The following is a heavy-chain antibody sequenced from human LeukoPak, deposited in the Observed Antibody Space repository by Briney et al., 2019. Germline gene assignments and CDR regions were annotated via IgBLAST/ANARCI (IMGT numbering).Heavy chain of an antibody. J-gene: IGHJ3*02. CDR3: ARHTSLGYCSSTSCYSDAFDI. CDR2: IYYSGST. D-gene: IGHD2-2*01. CDR1: GGSISSSNYY. V-gene: IGHV4-39*01. Sequence: SSETLSLTCTVSGGSISSSNYYWGWIRQPPGKGLEWIGSIYYSGSTYYNPSLKSRVTISVDTSKNQFSLKLSSVTAADTAVYYCARHTSLGYCSSTSCYSDAFDIWGQGTVVTVSS.